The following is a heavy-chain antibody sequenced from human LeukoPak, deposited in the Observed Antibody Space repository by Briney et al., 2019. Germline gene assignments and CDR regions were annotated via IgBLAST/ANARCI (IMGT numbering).Heavy chain of an antibody. Sequence: SATLSLTCTVSGGSISSSSYYWGWIRQPPGKGLEWIGSIYYSGSTYYNPSLKSRVTISVDTSKNQFSLKLSSVTAADTAVYYCARAQRIRAYYYMDVWGKGTTVTISS. CDR3: ARAQRIRAYYYMDV. J-gene: IGHJ6*03. CDR2: IYYSGST. D-gene: IGHD2-15*01. V-gene: IGHV4-39*01. CDR1: GGSISSSSYY.